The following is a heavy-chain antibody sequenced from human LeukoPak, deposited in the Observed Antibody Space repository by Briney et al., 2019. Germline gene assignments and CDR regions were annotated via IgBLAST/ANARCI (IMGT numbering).Heavy chain of an antibody. CDR2: INHSGST. CDR3: AREDWSNWYFDL. J-gene: IGHJ2*01. D-gene: IGHD3/OR15-3a*01. V-gene: IGHV4-39*07. CDR1: GGSISSNSYY. Sequence: SETLSLTCAVSGGSISSNSYYWGWIRQPPGKGLEWIGEINHSGSTNYNPSLKSRVTISVDTSKNQFSLKLSSVTAADTAVYYCAREDWSNWYFDLWGRGTLVTVSS.